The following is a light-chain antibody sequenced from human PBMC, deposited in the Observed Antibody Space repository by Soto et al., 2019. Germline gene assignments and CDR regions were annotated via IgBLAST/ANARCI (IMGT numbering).Light chain of an antibody. CDR3: QQYGGSRWT. CDR1: QSVSSTY. V-gene: IGKV3-20*01. Sequence: EIVLTQSPGTLSLSPGERATLSCRASQSVSSTYLAWYQQKPGQAPRLLIYGASNRATGIPDRFSGSGSGTDFPLTISRLEPEDFAVYYCQQYGGSRWTFRQGPRVDI. J-gene: IGKJ1*01. CDR2: GAS.